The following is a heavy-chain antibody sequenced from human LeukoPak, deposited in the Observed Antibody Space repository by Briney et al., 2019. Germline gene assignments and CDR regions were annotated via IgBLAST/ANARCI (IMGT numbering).Heavy chain of an antibody. Sequence: ASVKVSCKASGYTFTSYAMHWVRQAPGQRLEWMGWINAGSGNTKYSQEFQGRVTITRDTSASTAYMELSSLRSEDMAVYYCARADYYDSSGYYYVGGYYFDYWGQGTLVTVSS. CDR2: INAGSGNT. CDR1: GYTFTSYA. J-gene: IGHJ4*02. CDR3: ARADYYDSSGYYYVGGYYFDY. V-gene: IGHV1-3*03. D-gene: IGHD3-22*01.